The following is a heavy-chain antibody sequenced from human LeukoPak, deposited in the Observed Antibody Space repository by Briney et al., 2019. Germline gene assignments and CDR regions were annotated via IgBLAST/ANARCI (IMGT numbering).Heavy chain of an antibody. CDR1: GGSISSYY. V-gene: IGHV4-59*08. J-gene: IGHJ6*02. D-gene: IGHD5-18*01. CDR3: ARSGGQLWQDYYYGMDV. CDR2: IYYSGST. Sequence: SETLSLTCTVSGGSISSYYWSWIRQPPGKGLEWIGYIYYSGSTNYNPSLKSRVTISVDTSKNQFSLKLSPVTAADTAVYYCARSGGQLWQDYYYGMDVWGQGTTVTVSS.